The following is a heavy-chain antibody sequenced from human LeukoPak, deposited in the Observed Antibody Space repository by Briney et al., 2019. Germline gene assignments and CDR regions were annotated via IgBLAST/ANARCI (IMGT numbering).Heavy chain of an antibody. V-gene: IGHV6-1*01. CDR1: GDSVSSNSAV. J-gene: IGHJ4*02. CDR3: ARGDIALDY. CDR2: TYYKSKWSS. Sequence: SQTLSLTCAISGDSVSSNSAVWNWIRQSPSRGLEWLGRTYYKSKWSSDFAISVKGRITINPDTSKNQFSLHLNSVTPEDTAVYYCARGDIALDYWGQGTLVTVSS. D-gene: IGHD5-12*01.